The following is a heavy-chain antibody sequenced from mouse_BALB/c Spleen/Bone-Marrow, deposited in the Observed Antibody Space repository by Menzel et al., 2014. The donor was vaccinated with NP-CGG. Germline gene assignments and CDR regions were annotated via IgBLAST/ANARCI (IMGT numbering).Heavy chain of an antibody. J-gene: IGHJ4*01. CDR2: ISSGGSNT. V-gene: IGHV5-6*01. CDR1: GFTFSSYG. Sequence: EVKLMESGGDLVKPGGSLKLSCAASGFTFSSYGMSWGRQTPDKRLEWVATISSGGSNTYYPDSVKGRLTISRDNAKNTLYLQMSSLKSEDTAMYYCARHQRYYAMDYWGQGTSVTVSS. CDR3: ARHQRYYAMDY.